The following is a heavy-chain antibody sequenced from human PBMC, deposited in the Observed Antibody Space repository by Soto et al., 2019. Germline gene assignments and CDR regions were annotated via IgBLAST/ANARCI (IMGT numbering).Heavy chain of an antibody. D-gene: IGHD1-26*01. V-gene: IGHV1-69*12. Sequence: QVQLVQSGAEVKKPGSSVKVSCKASGGTFSSYAIRWVRQAPGQGREWMGGIIPNYGTANSTQKFQGRVRITADESTSTGNIELSSLRSEDTAVYSCECGAEGWSDSWGQGTLVTVSS. CDR2: IIPNYGTA. CDR1: GGTFSSYA. CDR3: ECGAEGWSDS. J-gene: IGHJ5*01.